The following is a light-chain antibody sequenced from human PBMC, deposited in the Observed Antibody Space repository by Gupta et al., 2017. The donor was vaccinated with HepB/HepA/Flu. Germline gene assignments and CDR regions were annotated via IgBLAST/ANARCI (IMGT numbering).Light chain of an antibody. Sequence: SVLTTPPSVSGAPGRRVTISCTSSRSNLGAHYAVNWSPHIPVTAPKLLIYANSNRPSGVPDRFSGSKSVTSAALAITGLQAEDEAYYYCQSCDNSLTAVVFGGGTKLTVL. CDR1: RSNLGAHYA. CDR3: QSCDNSLTAVV. V-gene: IGLV1-40*01. CDR2: ANS. J-gene: IGLJ2*01.